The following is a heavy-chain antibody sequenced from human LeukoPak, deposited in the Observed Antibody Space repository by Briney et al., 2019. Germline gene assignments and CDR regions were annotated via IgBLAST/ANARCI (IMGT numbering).Heavy chain of an antibody. CDR2: ISSSSYI. Sequence: PGGSLRLSCAASGFTFSSYGMSWVRQAPGKGLEWVSSISSSSYIYYADSVKGRFTISRDNAKNSLYLQMNSLRAEDTAVYYCARRRDSGSLQHFDYWGQGTLVTVSS. D-gene: IGHD1-26*01. CDR3: ARRRDSGSLQHFDY. CDR1: GFTFSSYG. J-gene: IGHJ4*02. V-gene: IGHV3-21*04.